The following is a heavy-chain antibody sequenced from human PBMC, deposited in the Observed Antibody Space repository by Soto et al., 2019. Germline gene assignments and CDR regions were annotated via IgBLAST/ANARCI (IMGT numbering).Heavy chain of an antibody. V-gene: IGHV4-59*08. CDR1: GVSISSYY. Sequence: PSQTLPLTCTVSGVSISSYYWILIRQPPGKGLEWIGYIYYSGSTNYNPSLKSRVTISVDTSKNQFSLKLSSVTAADTAVYYCARHLRTYYDILTGYYSVYYYGMDVWGQGTTVTVSS. CDR2: IYYSGST. D-gene: IGHD3-9*01. CDR3: ARHLRTYYDILTGYYSVYYYGMDV. J-gene: IGHJ6*02.